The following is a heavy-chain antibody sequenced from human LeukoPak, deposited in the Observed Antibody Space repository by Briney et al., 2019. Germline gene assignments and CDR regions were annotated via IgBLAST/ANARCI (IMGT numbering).Heavy chain of an antibody. CDR1: GYTFTGYY. V-gene: IGHV1-2*02. CDR3: ARGTYYDSSGYYPNFDY. CDR2: INPNSGGT. J-gene: IGHJ4*02. Sequence: ASVKVSCKASGYTFTGYYMHRVRQAPGQGLEWMGWINPNSGGTNYAQKFQGRVTMTRDTSISTAYMELSRLRSDDTAVYYCARGTYYDSSGYYPNFDYWGQGTLVTVSS. D-gene: IGHD3-22*01.